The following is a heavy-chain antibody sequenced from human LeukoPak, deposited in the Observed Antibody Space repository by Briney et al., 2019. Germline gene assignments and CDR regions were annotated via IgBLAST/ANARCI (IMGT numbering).Heavy chain of an antibody. Sequence: SETLSLTCTVSGGSISSYYWSWIRQPPGKGLEWIGYIYYSGSTNYNPSLKSRVTISVDTSKNQFSLKLSSVTAADTAVYYCARSLYSSNWYYFDYWGQGTLVTVSS. D-gene: IGHD6-13*01. CDR2: IYYSGST. CDR3: ARSLYSSNWYYFDY. J-gene: IGHJ4*02. CDR1: GGSISSYY. V-gene: IGHV4-59*01.